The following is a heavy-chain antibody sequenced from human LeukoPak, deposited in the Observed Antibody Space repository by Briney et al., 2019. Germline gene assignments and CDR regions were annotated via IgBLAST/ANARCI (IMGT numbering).Heavy chain of an antibody. CDR3: ARTWLVRGWFDP. CDR1: GEPFSGYY. CDR2: INHSGST. V-gene: IGHV4-34*01. J-gene: IGHJ5*02. D-gene: IGHD6-19*01. Sequence: SETLSLTCAVYGEPFSGYYWSWIRQPPGKGLEWIGEINHSGSTNYNPSLKSRVTISLDTSKNHFSLKLSSVTAADTAVYYCARTWLVRGWFDPWGQGTLVTVSS.